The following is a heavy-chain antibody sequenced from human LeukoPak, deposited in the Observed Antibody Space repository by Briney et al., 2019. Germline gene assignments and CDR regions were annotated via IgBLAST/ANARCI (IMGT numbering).Heavy chain of an antibody. Sequence: ASVKVSCKASGYTFTSYDINWVRQATGQGLEWMGWMNPNSGNTGYAQKFQGSVTITRNTSISTAYMELSSLRSEDTAVYYCARGYGSGSYYYYYYMDVWGKGTTVTVSS. D-gene: IGHD3-10*01. CDR1: GYTFTSYD. CDR3: ARGYGSGSYYYYYYMDV. CDR2: MNPNSGNT. V-gene: IGHV1-8*03. J-gene: IGHJ6*03.